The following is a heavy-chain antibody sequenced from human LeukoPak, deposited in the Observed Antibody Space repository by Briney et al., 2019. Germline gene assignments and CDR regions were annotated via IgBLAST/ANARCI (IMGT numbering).Heavy chain of an antibody. D-gene: IGHD3-22*01. CDR2: IYWDDDK. J-gene: IGHJ5*02. V-gene: IGHV2-5*02. CDR3: AHTYYYDSSGYYSGCWFDP. CDR1: GFSLSTSGVG. Sequence: ESGPTLVNPTQTLTLTCTFSGFSLSTSGVGVGWIRQPPGKALEWLSLIYWDDDKRYSPSLKSRLTITKDTSKNQLVLTMTNMDPLDTATYYCAHTYYYDSSGYYSGCWFDPWGQGTLVTVSS.